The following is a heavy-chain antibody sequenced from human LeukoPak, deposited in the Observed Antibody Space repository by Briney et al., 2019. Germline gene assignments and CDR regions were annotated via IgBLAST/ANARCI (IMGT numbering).Heavy chain of an antibody. CDR1: GGSFSGYY. CDR3: ARGQRGFYDSSGYYFS. CDR2: INHSGST. J-gene: IGHJ4*02. Sequence: SETLSLTCAVYGGSFSGYYWSWIRPPPGKGLEWIGEINHSGSTNYNPSLKSRVTISVDTSKNQFSLKLSSVTAADTAVYYCARGQRGFYDSSGYYFSRGQGTLVTVSS. V-gene: IGHV4-34*01. D-gene: IGHD3-22*01.